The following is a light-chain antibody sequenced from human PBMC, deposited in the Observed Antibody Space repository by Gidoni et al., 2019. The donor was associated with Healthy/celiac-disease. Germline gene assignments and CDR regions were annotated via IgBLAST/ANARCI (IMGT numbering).Light chain of an antibody. CDR1: QSISSW. CDR2: KAS. Sequence: DIQMTQSPSTLSASVGDRVIITCRASQSISSWLAWYQQKPGKAPKLLIYKASSLESGVPSRFSGSGSGTEFTLTISSLQPDDFATYYCQQYNSYSSTFXQXTKLEIK. CDR3: QQYNSYSST. V-gene: IGKV1-5*03. J-gene: IGKJ2*01.